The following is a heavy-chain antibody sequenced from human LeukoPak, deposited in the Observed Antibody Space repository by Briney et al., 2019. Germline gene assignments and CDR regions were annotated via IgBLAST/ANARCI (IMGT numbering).Heavy chain of an antibody. Sequence: GASVTVSCKASGGTFSSYAISWVRQAPGQGLEWMGGIIPIFGTANYAQKFQGRVTITADESTSTAYMELSSLRSEDTAVYYCASTSHYYYGMDVWGQGTTVTVSS. CDR3: ASTSHYYYGMDV. CDR2: IIPIFGTA. CDR1: GGTFSSYA. V-gene: IGHV1-69*13. J-gene: IGHJ6*02.